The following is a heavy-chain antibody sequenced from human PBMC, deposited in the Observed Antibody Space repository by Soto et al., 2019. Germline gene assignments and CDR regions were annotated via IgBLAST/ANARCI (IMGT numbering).Heavy chain of an antibody. CDR2: VYYSGST. V-gene: IGHV4-61*01. D-gene: IGHD3-16*02. CDR3: VRDYLLTWFDT. J-gene: IGHJ5*02. CDR1: NASISTISSYY. Sequence: QVQLQESGPRLIQPSETLSLTCTVSNASISTISSYYWTWVRQTPGKGLEWIGYVYYSGSTNFNPSLKSRVGMSIVTSKNQFSLELKSVTAADTATYYCVRDYLLTWFDTWGQGTLVTVSA.